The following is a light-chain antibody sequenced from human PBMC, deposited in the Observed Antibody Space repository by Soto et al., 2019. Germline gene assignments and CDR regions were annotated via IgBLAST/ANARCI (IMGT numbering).Light chain of an antibody. CDR1: ESVSNN. V-gene: IGKV3-15*01. J-gene: IGKJ5*01. CDR3: QQYNNWPIT. CDR2: GAS. Sequence: EIVLTQSPGTLSLSPGERATISCRASESVSNNYLAWDQQKPGQAPRLHIYGASTRATGLPARFSGSGSGTEFTLTISSLQSEDFAVYYCQQYNNWPITFGQGTRLEIK.